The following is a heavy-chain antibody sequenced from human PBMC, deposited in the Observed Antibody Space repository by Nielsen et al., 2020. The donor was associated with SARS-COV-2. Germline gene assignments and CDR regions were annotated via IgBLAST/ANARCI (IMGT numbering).Heavy chain of an antibody. V-gene: IGHV4-59*01. CDR3: ARDDDNWGSLAY. CDR2: VYYSGST. J-gene: IGHJ4*02. D-gene: IGHD7-27*01. Sequence: SETLSLTCTVSGGSMRSYYWSWIRQPPGKGLEWIGYVYYSGSTNYQPSLNNRVIISVDTSKNQFSLKLSSVTAADTAVYYCARDDDNWGSLAYWGQGTLVTVSS. CDR1: GGSMRSYY.